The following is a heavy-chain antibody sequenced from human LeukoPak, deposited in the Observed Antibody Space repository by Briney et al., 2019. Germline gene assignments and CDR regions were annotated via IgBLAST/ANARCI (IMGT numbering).Heavy chain of an antibody. V-gene: IGHV3-20*04. D-gene: IGHD3-10*01. CDR2: INWNGGST. J-gene: IGHJ4*02. CDR1: GFTFDDYG. CDR3: ARDEPGYYGSGSYSPAVY. Sequence: GGSLRLSCAASGFTFDDYGMSWVRQAPGKGLEWVSGINWNGGSTGYADSVKGRFTISRDNAKNSLYLQMNSLRAEDTALYYCARDEPGYYGSGSYSPAVYWGQGTLVTVSS.